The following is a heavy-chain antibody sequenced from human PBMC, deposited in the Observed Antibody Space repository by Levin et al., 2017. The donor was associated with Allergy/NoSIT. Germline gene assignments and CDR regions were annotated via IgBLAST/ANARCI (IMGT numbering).Heavy chain of an antibody. CDR1: GFTFSSYA. Sequence: GESLKISCAASGFTFSSYAMTWVRQAPGRGLEWVSAISPSGSSRNYADSVKGRFTISRDNSRNTLYLQMNSLRAEDTAVYYCARGYDSIAEALDIWGQGTMVTVS. D-gene: IGHD3-22*01. V-gene: IGHV3-23*01. CDR2: ISPSGSSR. J-gene: IGHJ3*02. CDR3: ARGYDSIAEALDI.